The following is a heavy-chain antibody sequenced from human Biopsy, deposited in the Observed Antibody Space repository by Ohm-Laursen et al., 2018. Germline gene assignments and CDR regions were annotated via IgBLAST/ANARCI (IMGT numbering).Heavy chain of an antibody. CDR2: IHSVGTI. V-gene: IGHV3-11*01. CDR1: GFIFSDYY. D-gene: IGHD3-16*01. J-gene: IGHJ4*02. Sequence: SLRLSCPASGFIFSDYYMSWIRQAPGKGLEWVSTIHSVGTISSADSVRGRFTISRDNAKNSLYLQMNSLRVEDTAVYYCARSVGIMAAPIDYWGQGTLVTVSS. CDR3: ARSVGIMAAPIDY.